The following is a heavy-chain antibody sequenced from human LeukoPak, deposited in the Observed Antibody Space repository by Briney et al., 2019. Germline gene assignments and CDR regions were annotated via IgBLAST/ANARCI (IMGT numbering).Heavy chain of an antibody. CDR1: GFTFDDYA. J-gene: IGHJ4*02. V-gene: IGHV3-43*01. Sequence: GGSLRLSCAASGFTFDDYAMHWVRQAPGKGLQWVSLISWEGDTTYYVDSVRGRFTISRDNSRNFLYLHMNSLRTDDTAFYYCTRDTDYGSATNYFDHWGQGTLVSVSS. CDR2: ISWEGDTT. CDR3: TRDTDYGSATNYFDH. D-gene: IGHD3-10*01.